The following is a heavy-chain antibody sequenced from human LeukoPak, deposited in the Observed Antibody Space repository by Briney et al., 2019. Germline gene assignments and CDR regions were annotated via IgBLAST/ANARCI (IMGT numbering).Heavy chain of an antibody. J-gene: IGHJ4*02. CDR1: GGTFSSYA. V-gene: IGHV1-69*04. CDR2: IIPILGIA. D-gene: IGHD3-10*01. CDR3: ARELNSYGSGSYCDY. Sequence: ASVKVSCKASGGTFSSYAISWVRQAPGQGLEWMGRIIPILGIANYAQKFQGRVTITADKSTSTAYMELSSLRSEDTAVYYCARELNSYGSGSYCDYWGQGTLVTVSS.